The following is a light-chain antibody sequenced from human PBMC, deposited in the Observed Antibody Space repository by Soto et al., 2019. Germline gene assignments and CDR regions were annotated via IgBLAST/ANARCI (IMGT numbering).Light chain of an antibody. CDR1: QSVSSNF. CDR2: GAS. CDR3: QQYETSPRT. Sequence: EIVLTQSPGTLSLSPGERNTLSCRASQSVSSNFLDWYQQKPGQAPRLLIYGASSRATGIPDRFSGSGSGTDFTLTISRLEPEDFAVYYCQQYETSPRTFGQGTKVEI. J-gene: IGKJ1*01. V-gene: IGKV3-20*01.